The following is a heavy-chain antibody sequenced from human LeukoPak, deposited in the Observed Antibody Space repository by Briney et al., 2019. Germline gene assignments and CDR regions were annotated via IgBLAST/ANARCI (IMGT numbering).Heavy chain of an antibody. V-gene: IGHV3-11*01. CDR3: ARDGSRFCSSTSCYSGYYYYGLDV. CDR1: GFTFSDYY. D-gene: IGHD2-2*01. CDR2: IASTDSTI. J-gene: IGHJ6*02. Sequence: GGSLRLSCAASGFTFSDYYMSCIRQAPGKGLEWVSYIASTDSTIYYADSVKGRFTISRDNAKNSLYLQMNSLRAEDTAVYYCARDGSRFCSSTSCYSGYYYYGLDVWGQGTTVTVSS.